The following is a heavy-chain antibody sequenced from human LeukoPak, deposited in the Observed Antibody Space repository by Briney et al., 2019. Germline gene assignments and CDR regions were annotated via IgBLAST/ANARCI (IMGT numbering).Heavy chain of an antibody. Sequence: GGSLRLSCAASGFTFGSFWMHWVRQVPGKGLVWVSRIDPYGTPTTTTYADSVRGRFTISRDNAKNTLYLQMNSLRVEDTAVYYCVKDHTGKEDKWGQGTLVTVSS. CDR3: VKDHTGKEDK. V-gene: IGHV3-74*03. J-gene: IGHJ4*02. D-gene: IGHD1-1*01. CDR1: GFTFGSFW. CDR2: IDPYGTPTTT.